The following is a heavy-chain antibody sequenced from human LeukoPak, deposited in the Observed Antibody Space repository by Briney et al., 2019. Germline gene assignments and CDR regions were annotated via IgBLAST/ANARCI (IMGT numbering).Heavy chain of an antibody. CDR2: IYYSGST. CDR1: GGSISSGDYY. V-gene: IGHV4-30-4*08. J-gene: IGHJ3*02. Sequence: SQTLSLTCTVSGGSISSGDYYWSWIRQPPGKGLEWIGYIYYSGSTYYNPSLKSRVTISVDTSKNQLSLKLSSVTAADTAVYYCAIKDFGDAFDIWGQGTLVTVSS. D-gene: IGHD3-16*01. CDR3: AIKDFGDAFDI.